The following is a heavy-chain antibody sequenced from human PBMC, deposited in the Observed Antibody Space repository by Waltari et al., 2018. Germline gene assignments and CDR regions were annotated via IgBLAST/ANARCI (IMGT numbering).Heavy chain of an antibody. CDR1: GGSISSYY. CDR3: ARGGYSNWGNWFDP. Sequence: QVQLQESGPGLVKPSETLSLTCTVSGGSISSYYWSWIRQPAGKGLEWIGRIYTSGSTNYNPPLKSRVTMSVDTSKNQFSLKLGSVTAADTAVYYCARGGYSNWGNWFDPWGQGTLVTVSS. J-gene: IGHJ5*02. V-gene: IGHV4-4*07. D-gene: IGHD4-4*01. CDR2: IYTSGST.